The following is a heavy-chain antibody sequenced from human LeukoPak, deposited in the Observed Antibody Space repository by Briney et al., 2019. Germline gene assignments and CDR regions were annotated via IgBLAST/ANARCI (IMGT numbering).Heavy chain of an antibody. CDR1: GYRISRGHH. CDR2: IYHSGNT. CDR3: ARPFYDHLWGSYRWDY. V-gene: IGHV4-38-2*02. Sequence: SETVSLTCTVSGYRISRGHHGGWIRQAPGEGLGWIGNIYHSGNTYYNPSLQSRVTISVDTTNNQFSLRLSSVTAADTAVYYCARPFYDHLWGSYRWDYWGQGTLVTVSS. D-gene: IGHD3-16*02. J-gene: IGHJ4*02.